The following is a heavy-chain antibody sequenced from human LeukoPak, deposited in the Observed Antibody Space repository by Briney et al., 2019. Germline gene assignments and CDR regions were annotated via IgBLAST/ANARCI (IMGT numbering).Heavy chain of an antibody. CDR1: GFSFSNYA. J-gene: IGHJ1*01. Sequence: TGGSLRLSCSASGFSFSNYAMYWVRQAPGKGLVYVSAITFNGGTTYYADSVKGRFTISRDNSKNTLYLHMSSLRAEDTAIYYCVSPVTDWGQGTLVTVSS. CDR3: VSPVTD. D-gene: IGHD5-18*01. CDR2: ITFNGGTT. V-gene: IGHV3-64D*09.